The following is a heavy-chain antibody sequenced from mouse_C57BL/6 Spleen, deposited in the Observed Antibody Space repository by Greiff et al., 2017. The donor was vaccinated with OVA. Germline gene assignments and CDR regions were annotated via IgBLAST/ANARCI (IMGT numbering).Heavy chain of an antibody. V-gene: IGHV1-19*01. Sequence: EVKLQESGPVLVKPGASVKMSCKASGYKFTDYYMNWVKQSHGKSLEWIGVINPYNGGTSYNQKFKGKATLTVDKSSSTAYMELNSLTSEDSAVYYCARNYYGSREAWFAYWGQGTLVTVSA. CDR3: ARNYYGSREAWFAY. D-gene: IGHD1-1*01. J-gene: IGHJ3*01. CDR2: INPYNGGT. CDR1: GYKFTDYY.